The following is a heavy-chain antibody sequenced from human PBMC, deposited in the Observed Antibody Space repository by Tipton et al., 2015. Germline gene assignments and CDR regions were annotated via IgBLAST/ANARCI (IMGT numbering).Heavy chain of an antibody. J-gene: IGHJ4*02. CDR1: GISFDDKA. CDR3: AKDRAGVAGSTLEA. D-gene: IGHD6-19*01. Sequence: SLRLSCAASGISFDDKAMHWVRQAPGKGLEWVSGISWNSGKIGYADSVQGRFTISRDNAKSSLYLQMNNLRPEDTAFYYCAKDRAGVAGSTLEARGQGVLVSASS. V-gene: IGHV3-9*01. CDR2: ISWNSGKI.